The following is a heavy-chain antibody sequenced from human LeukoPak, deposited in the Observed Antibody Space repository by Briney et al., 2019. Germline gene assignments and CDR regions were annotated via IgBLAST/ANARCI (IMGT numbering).Heavy chain of an antibody. D-gene: IGHD3-16*01. CDR3: ARRGGGRYFDY. J-gene: IGHJ4*02. Sequence: PGGSLRLSCAASGFTVSSNYMSWVRQAPGKGLEWVSVIYSGGSTCYADSVKGRFTISRDNSKNTLYLQMNSLRAEDTAMYYCARRGGGRYFDYWGQGTLVTVSS. CDR2: IYSGGST. V-gene: IGHV3-53*01. CDR1: GFTVSSNY.